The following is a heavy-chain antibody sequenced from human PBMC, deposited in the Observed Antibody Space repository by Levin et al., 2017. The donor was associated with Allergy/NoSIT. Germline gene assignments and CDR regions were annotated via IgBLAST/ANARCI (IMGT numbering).Heavy chain of an antibody. CDR1: GGSFSGYY. J-gene: IGHJ5*02. V-gene: IGHV4-34*01. CDR3: ANRVRIAAAGVTMNWFDP. Sequence: SETLSLTCAVYGGSFSGYYWSWIRQPPGKGLEWIGEINHSGSTNYNPSLKSRVTISVDTSKNQFSLKLSSVTAADTAVYYCANRVRIAAAGVTMNWFDPWGQGTLVTVSS. CDR2: INHSGST. D-gene: IGHD6-13*01.